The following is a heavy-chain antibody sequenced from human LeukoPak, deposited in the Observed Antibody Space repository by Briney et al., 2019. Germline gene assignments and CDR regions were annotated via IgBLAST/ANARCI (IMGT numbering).Heavy chain of an antibody. Sequence: ASVKVSCKASGYTFISYGISWVRQAPGQGLEWMGWISAYNGNTNYAQKLQGRVTMTTDTSTSTAYMELRSLRSDDTAVYYCASGTAAGTMGYYYYYGMDVWGQGTTVTVSS. D-gene: IGHD6-13*01. CDR3: ASGTAAGTMGYYYYYGMDV. J-gene: IGHJ6*02. V-gene: IGHV1-18*01. CDR1: GYTFISYG. CDR2: ISAYNGNT.